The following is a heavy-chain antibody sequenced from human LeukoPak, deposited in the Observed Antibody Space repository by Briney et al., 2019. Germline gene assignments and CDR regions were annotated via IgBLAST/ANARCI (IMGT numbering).Heavy chain of an antibody. CDR2: MNPNSGNT. Sequence: ASVTVSYKASGDTFTRYDINWVRQAAGQGGEGMGWMNPNSGNTGYAQKFQGRLTMTRNTSINAAYMELSSLRSEDTAVYYCARVPSVRSGTYYYYMDVWGKGTTVTVSS. D-gene: IGHD6-25*01. J-gene: IGHJ6*03. CDR1: GDTFTRYD. CDR3: ARVPSVRSGTYYYYMDV. V-gene: IGHV1-8*01.